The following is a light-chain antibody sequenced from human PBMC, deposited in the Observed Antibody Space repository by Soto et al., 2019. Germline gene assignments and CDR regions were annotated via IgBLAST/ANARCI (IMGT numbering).Light chain of an antibody. V-gene: IGLV2-23*02. J-gene: IGLJ3*02. CDR2: EVS. Sequence: QSVLTQPASVSGSPGQSITISCTGTSSDVGAYNFVSWYQQFPGKAPKLMIYEVSNRPSGVSDRFSGSKSGNTASLTISGLQSEDEADYYCCSYATSTTWVFGGGTKLTVL. CDR3: CSYATSTTWV. CDR1: SSDVGAYNF.